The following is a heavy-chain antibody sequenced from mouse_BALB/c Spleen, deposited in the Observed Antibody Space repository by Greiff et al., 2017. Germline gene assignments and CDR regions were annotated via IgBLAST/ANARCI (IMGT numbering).Heavy chain of an antibody. J-gene: IGHJ4*01. D-gene: IGHD2-2*01. CDR1: GYTFTEYT. CDR2: INPNNGGT. Sequence: VQLKESGPELVKPGASVKISCKTSGYTFTEYTMHWVKQSHGKSLEWIGGINPNNGGTSYNQKFKGKATLTVDKSSSTAYMELRSLTSEDSAVYFCARGEKYGYEEGAMDYWGQGTSVTVSS. CDR3: ARGEKYGYEEGAMDY. V-gene: IGHV1-18*01.